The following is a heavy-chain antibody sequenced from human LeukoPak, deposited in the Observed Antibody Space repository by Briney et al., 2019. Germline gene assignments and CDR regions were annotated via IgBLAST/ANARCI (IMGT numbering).Heavy chain of an antibody. V-gene: IGHV4-39*01. CDR1: GGSISSSSYY. J-gene: IGHJ4*02. Sequence: PSETLSLTCTVSGGSISSSSYYWGWIRQPPGKGLEWIESIYYSGSTYYNPSLKSRVTISVDTSKNQFSLKLSSVTAADTAVYYCARRRAGYSHPSPYYDYWGQGTLVTVSS. CDR2: IYYSGST. D-gene: IGHD5-18*01. CDR3: ARRRAGYSHPSPYYDY.